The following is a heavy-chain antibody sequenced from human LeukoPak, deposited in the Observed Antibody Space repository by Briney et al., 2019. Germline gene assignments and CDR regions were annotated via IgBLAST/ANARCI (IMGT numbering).Heavy chain of an antibody. CDR1: GGSISSYY. J-gene: IGHJ4*02. CDR2: IYTSGST. Sequence: PSETLSLTCTVSGGSISSYYWSWIRQPAGKGLEWIGRIYTSGSTNYNPSLKSRVTMSVDTSKNQFSLKLSSVTAADTAVYYCARVSNDSSGYYLDHWGQGTLVTVSS. V-gene: IGHV4-4*07. D-gene: IGHD3-22*01. CDR3: ARVSNDSSGYYLDH.